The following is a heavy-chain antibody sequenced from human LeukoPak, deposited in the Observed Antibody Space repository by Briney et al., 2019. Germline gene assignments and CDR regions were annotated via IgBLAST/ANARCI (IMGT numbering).Heavy chain of an antibody. Sequence: PSETLSLTCTVPVGSISSYNWCWIRQRPGKGLERSGHFYDTGRTNNNMSLMSRATISLDTTKTQSPLKLSCMTAADTAVYYCARGRVLPAAIGRIYYFDYWGQGTRVTVSS. CDR2: FYDTGRT. D-gene: IGHD2-2*02. CDR3: ARGRVLPAAIGRIYYFDY. CDR1: VGSISSYN. V-gene: IGHV4-59*01. J-gene: IGHJ4*02.